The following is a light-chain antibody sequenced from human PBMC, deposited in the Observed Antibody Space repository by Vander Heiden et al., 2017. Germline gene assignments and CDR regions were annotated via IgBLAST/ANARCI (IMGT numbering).Light chain of an antibody. CDR3: QQDDNLFT. J-gene: IGKJ3*01. V-gene: IGKV1-33*01. CDR1: QDISNY. CDR2: DAS. Sequence: DIQMTQSPSSLSASVGDRVTITCQASQDISNYLNWYQQKPGKAPKLLIYDASNLETGVPSRVSGSGSGTDFTFTISSLQPEDIATYYCQQDDNLFTFGHGTKVDIK.